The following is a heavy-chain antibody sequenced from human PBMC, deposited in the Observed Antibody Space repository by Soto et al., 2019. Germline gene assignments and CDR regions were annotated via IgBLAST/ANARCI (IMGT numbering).Heavy chain of an antibody. V-gene: IGHV3-23*01. CDR3: GKGTWGAFDI. CDR2: ITSGSGGGT. Sequence: EVQLLESGGGLVQPGGSLRLSCVASGFTFRSNVMSWVRQAPGKGLEWVSHITSGSGGGTYYADSVKGRFTISRDNAKNTLYMQMNSLSVEDTAVYYCGKGTWGAFDIWGHGTLVTVSS. J-gene: IGHJ3*02. CDR1: GFTFRSNV. D-gene: IGHD7-27*01.